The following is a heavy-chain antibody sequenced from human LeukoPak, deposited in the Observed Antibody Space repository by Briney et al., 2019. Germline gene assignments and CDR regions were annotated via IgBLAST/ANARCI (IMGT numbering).Heavy chain of an antibody. J-gene: IGHJ4*02. CDR2: IYYSGST. CDR1: GGSISSYY. V-gene: IGHV4-59*01. Sequence: SETLSLTCTVSGGSISSYYWSWIRQPPGKGLEWIGYIYYSGSTNYNPSLKSRVTISVDTSKNQFSLKLSSVTAADTAVYYCARGYRRYCTNGVCSLGGFDYWGQRTLLTVSS. D-gene: IGHD2-8*01. CDR3: ARGYRRYCTNGVCSLGGFDY.